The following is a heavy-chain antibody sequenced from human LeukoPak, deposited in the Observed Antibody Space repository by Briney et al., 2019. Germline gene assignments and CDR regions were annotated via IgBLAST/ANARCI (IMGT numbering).Heavy chain of an antibody. CDR2: IYYSGST. Sequence: SETLSLTCTVSGGSISSSSYYWGWIRQPPGKGLEWIGSIYYSGSTYYNPSLKSRVTISVDTSKNQFSLKLSSVTAADTAVYYCARGYYDSSGYYLNGEIDYWGQGTLVTASS. D-gene: IGHD3-22*01. CDR1: GGSISSSSYY. J-gene: IGHJ4*02. V-gene: IGHV4-39*01. CDR3: ARGYYDSSGYYLNGEIDY.